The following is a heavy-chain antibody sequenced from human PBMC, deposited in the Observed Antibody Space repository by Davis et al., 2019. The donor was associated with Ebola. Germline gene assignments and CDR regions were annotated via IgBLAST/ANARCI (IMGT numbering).Heavy chain of an antibody. V-gene: IGHV4-59*08. CDR1: GGSISSYY. J-gene: IGHJ5*02. CDR2: IYYSGST. CDR3: ARRHTTARWFDP. Sequence: SETLSLTCTVSGGSISSYYWSWIRQHPGKGLEWIGYIYYSGSTYYNPSLKSRVTISVDTSKNQFSLKLSSVTAADTAVYYCARRHTTARWFDPWGQGTLVTVSS. D-gene: IGHD4-11*01.